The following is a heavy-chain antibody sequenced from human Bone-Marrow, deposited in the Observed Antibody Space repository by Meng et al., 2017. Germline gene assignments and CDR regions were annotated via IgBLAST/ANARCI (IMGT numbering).Heavy chain of an antibody. V-gene: IGHV4-34*01. Sequence: QVQLQQWGAGLLKPSETLSLTCAVYGGSFSGYYWSWIRQPPGKGLEWIGEINHSGSTNYNPSLKSRVTISVDTSKNQFSLKLSSVTAADTAVYYCARGNVKGGSFFDYWGQGTLVTVSS. CDR2: INHSGST. D-gene: IGHD5-12*01. CDR3: ARGNVKGGSFFDY. CDR1: GGSFSGYY. J-gene: IGHJ4*02.